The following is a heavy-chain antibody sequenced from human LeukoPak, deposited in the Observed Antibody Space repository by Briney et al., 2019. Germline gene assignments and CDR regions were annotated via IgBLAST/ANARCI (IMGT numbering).Heavy chain of an antibody. CDR3: ARDGGGSYHFDY. V-gene: IGHV4-59*01. Sequence: SETLSLTCAVYGGSFSGYYWSWIRQPPGKGLEWIGYIYYSGSTNYNPSLKSRVTISVDTSKNQFSLKLSSVTAADTAVYYCARDGGGSYHFDYWGQGTLVTVSS. CDR1: GGSFSGYY. CDR2: IYYSGST. J-gene: IGHJ4*02. D-gene: IGHD1-26*01.